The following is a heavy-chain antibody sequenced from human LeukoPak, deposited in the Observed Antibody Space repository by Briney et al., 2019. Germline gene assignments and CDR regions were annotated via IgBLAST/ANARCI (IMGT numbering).Heavy chain of an antibody. V-gene: IGHV4-34*01. D-gene: IGHD3-9*01. Sequence: SETLSLTCAVYGGSFSGYYWSWIGQPPGKGLEWIGEINHSGSSNYNPSLKSRVTISVDTSKNQFSLKLSSVTAADMAVYYCARAPSRYDVLTGYYGGWFDSWGQGTLVTVSS. J-gene: IGHJ5*01. CDR2: INHSGSS. CDR1: GGSFSGYY. CDR3: ARAPSRYDVLTGYYGGWFDS.